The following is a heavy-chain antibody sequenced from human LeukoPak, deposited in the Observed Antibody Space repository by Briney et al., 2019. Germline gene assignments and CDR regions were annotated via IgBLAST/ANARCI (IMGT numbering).Heavy chain of an antibody. Sequence: ASVKVSCKASGYSFTSYGISWVRQGPGQGLEWMGWISAYNGDTNYAQKLQGRGTMTTDTSTSTAYMELRSLRSDDTAVYYCARGEIYGSGSSLFNLTCCYPWGQRTLVTVSS. CDR3: ARGEIYGSGSSLFNLTCCYP. D-gene: IGHD3-10*01. CDR2: ISAYNGDT. CDR1: GYSFTSYG. V-gene: IGHV1-18*01. J-gene: IGHJ5*02.